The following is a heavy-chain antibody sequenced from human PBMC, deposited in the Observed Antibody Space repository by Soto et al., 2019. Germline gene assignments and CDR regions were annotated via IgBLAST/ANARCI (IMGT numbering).Heavy chain of an antibody. V-gene: IGHV1-69*13. CDR2: IIPIFGTA. CDR1: GGTFSSYA. Sequence: SVKVSCKASGGTFSSYAISWVRQAPGQGLEWMGGIIPIFGTANYAQKFQGRVTITADESTSTAYMELSSLRSEDTAVYYCAKGDYYGSGSYQGYWGQGTLVTVSS. D-gene: IGHD3-10*01. J-gene: IGHJ4*02. CDR3: AKGDYYGSGSYQGY.